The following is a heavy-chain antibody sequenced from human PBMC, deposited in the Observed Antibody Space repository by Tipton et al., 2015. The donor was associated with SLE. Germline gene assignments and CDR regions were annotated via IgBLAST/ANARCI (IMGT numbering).Heavy chain of an antibody. CDR3: ARGRLWEMATINNAFDI. D-gene: IGHD5-24*01. CDR2: IYTSGST. Sequence: LRLSCTVSGGSISSGSYYWSWIRQPAGKGLEWIGYIYTSGSTNYNPSLKSRVTISVDTSKNQFSLKLSSVTAADTAVYYCARGRLWEMATINNAFDIWGQGTMVSVSS. CDR1: GGSISSGSYY. V-gene: IGHV4-61*09. J-gene: IGHJ3*02.